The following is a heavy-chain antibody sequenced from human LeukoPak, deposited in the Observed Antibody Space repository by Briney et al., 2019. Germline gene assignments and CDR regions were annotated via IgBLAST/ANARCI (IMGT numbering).Heavy chain of an antibody. CDR2: IYYSGTT. CDR1: GGSISSYY. V-gene: IGHV4-59*01. J-gene: IGHJ6*03. Sequence: SETLSLTCTVSGGSISSYYWSWIRQPPGKGLEWIGYIYYSGTTNYNPSLKSRVTISVDSSKNQFSLKLSSVTAADTAVYYCARDSLHYYSYCMDVWGKGTTVTVSS. CDR3: ARDSLHYYSYCMDV.